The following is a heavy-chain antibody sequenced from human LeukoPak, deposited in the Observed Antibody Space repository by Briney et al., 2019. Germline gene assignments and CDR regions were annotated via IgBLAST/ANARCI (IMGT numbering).Heavy chain of an antibody. V-gene: IGHV1-8*01. CDR2: MNPNSGNT. Sequence: APVKVSCKASGYTFTSYDINWVRQATGQGLEWMGWMNPNSGNTGYAQKFQGRVTMTRNTSISTAYMELSSLRSEDTAVYYCARDLTGDTNAFDIWGQGTMVTVSS. CDR1: GYTFTSYD. D-gene: IGHD7-27*01. J-gene: IGHJ3*02. CDR3: ARDLTGDTNAFDI.